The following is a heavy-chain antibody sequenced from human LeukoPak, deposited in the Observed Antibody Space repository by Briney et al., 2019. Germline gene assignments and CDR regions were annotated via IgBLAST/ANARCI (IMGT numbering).Heavy chain of an antibody. J-gene: IGHJ6*03. CDR3: ARDPYYYDSSGAGYYYYMDV. V-gene: IGHV1-69*05. Sequence: SVKVSCKAPGGTFSSYAISWVRQAPGQGLEWIGRIIPIFGTANYAQKFQGRVTITTDESTSTAYMELSSLRSEDTAVYYCARDPYYYDSSGAGYYYYMDVWGKGTTVTVSS. CDR2: IIPIFGTA. D-gene: IGHD3-22*01. CDR1: GGTFSSYA.